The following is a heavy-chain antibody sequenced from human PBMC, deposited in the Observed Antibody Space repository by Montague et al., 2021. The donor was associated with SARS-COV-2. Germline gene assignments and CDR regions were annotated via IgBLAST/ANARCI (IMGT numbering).Heavy chain of an antibody. Sequence: SETLSLTCAVYGGSLSGYYWSWIRQPPGEGLEWIAEISHSGSTSYNPSLKSRVTISVDTSKNQLSLKLSSATAADTAVYYCARVLYRLLFVPRYYGMDVWGQGTTVTVSS. CDR3: ARVLYRLLFVPRYYGMDV. CDR1: GGSLSGYY. D-gene: IGHD2-2*01. V-gene: IGHV4-34*01. J-gene: IGHJ6*02. CDR2: ISHSGST.